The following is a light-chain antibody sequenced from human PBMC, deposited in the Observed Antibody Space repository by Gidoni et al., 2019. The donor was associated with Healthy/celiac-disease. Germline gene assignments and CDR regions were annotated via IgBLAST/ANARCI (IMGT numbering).Light chain of an antibody. CDR3: QQRSNWPPL. CDR1: QSVSSY. CDR2: DAS. J-gene: IGKJ4*01. Sequence: ELVVTQSPATLSLSPGERATLSCRASQSVSSYLAWYQQKPGQAPRLLIYDASNRATGIPARFSGSGSGTDFTLTISSLEPEDFAVYYCQQRSNWPPLFXGXTKVEIK. V-gene: IGKV3-11*01.